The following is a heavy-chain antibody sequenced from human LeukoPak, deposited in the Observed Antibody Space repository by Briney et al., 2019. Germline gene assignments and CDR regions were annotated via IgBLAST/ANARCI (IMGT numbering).Heavy chain of an antibody. CDR3: ARVKDPGGYYYYYYMDV. Sequence: PSETLSLTCTVSGGSISSSSYYWGWIRQPPGTGLEWIGSIYYSGSTYYNPSLKSRVTISIDTSKNQFSLKVTSVTAADTAVYYCARVKDPGGYYYYYYMDVWGKGTTVTVSS. CDR2: IYYSGST. D-gene: IGHD3-16*01. CDR1: GGSISSSSYY. J-gene: IGHJ6*03. V-gene: IGHV4-39*07.